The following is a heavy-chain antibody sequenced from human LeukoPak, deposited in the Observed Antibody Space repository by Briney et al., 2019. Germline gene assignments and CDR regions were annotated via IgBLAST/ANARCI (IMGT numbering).Heavy chain of an antibody. D-gene: IGHD6-13*01. CDR3: AAGIAAAGTHWFDP. CDR1: GGSISSYY. CDR2: IYTSGST. Sequence: SETLSLTCTVSGGSISSYYWSWIRQPPGKGLEWIGYIYTSGSTNYNPSLKSRVTISVDTSKNQFSLKLSSVTAAGTAVYYCAAGIAAAGTHWFDPWGQGTLVTVSS. J-gene: IGHJ5*02. V-gene: IGHV4-4*09.